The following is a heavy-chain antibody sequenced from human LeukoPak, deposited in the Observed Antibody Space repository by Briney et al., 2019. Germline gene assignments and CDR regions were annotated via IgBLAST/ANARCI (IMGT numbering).Heavy chain of an antibody. CDR2: IRYDGSRK. D-gene: IGHD3-3*01. CDR3: ARGAIFGVVITRSAFDI. Sequence: PGGSLRLSCAASGFIFSSYGMHWVRQAPDKGLEWVAFIRYDGSRKYYADSVKGRFTISRDNSKNTLYLQMNSLRAEDTAVYYCARGAIFGVVITRSAFDIWGQGTMVTVSS. V-gene: IGHV3-30*02. CDR1: GFIFSSYG. J-gene: IGHJ3*02.